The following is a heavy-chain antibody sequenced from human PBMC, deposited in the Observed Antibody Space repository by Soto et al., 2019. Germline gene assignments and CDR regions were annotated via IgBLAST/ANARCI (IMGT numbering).Heavy chain of an antibody. Sequence: QVHLVQSGAEVKKPGASVKVSCKASGYTFTNYGISWVRQAPGQGLEWMGWRSAYNGARNHAQELQGRVTLTTDTSTNTAYMELRSLRSDDTAVYYCARDRSDYYDSRGYGYYSYGMDVWGQGTTVTVSS. V-gene: IGHV1-18*01. D-gene: IGHD3-22*01. J-gene: IGHJ6*02. CDR2: RSAYNGAR. CDR3: ARDRSDYYDSRGYGYYSYGMDV. CDR1: GYTFTNYG.